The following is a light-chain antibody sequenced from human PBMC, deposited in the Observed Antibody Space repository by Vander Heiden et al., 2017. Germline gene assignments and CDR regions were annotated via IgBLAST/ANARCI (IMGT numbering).Light chain of an antibody. Sequence: QSVLTQPPSVSVARGQSVTISCTGSSSNIGAGYDVHWYQQLPRTAPNLLIYGNTNRPSGVPDRFSGSKSGTSASLAITGLQAEDEADYYCQSYDSSLRGVFGGGTKLTVL. CDR3: QSYDSSLRGV. V-gene: IGLV1-40*01. J-gene: IGLJ3*02. CDR2: GNT. CDR1: SSNIGAGYD.